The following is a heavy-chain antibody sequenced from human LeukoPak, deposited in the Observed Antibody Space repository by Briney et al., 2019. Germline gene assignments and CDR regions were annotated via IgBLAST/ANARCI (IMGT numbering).Heavy chain of an antibody. J-gene: IGHJ3*02. V-gene: IGHV3-74*01. D-gene: IGHD1-26*01. CDR2: INPDGSRT. CDR1: GSTFSHYW. Sequence: GGSLRLSCAASGSTFSHYWMHWVRQAPGKGPVWVSRINPDGSRTDYADSVAGRFTISRDNAKNTLYLQMNSLRADDTAVYYCSWDHTGKEDIWGQGTMVTVSS. CDR3: SWDHTGKEDI.